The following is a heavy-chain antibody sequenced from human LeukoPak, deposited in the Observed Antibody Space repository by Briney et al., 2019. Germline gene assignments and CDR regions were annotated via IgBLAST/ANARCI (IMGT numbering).Heavy chain of an antibody. Sequence: PGGSLRLSCAASGFTFSSYAMSWVRQAPGKGLEWVSAISGSGGSTYYADSVKGRFTISRDNSKNTLYLQMNSLRVEDTAVYYCAKQTSIDGWFDPWGQGTLVTVSS. CDR3: AKQTSIDGWFDP. CDR1: GFTFSSYA. V-gene: IGHV3-23*01. CDR2: ISGSGGST. J-gene: IGHJ5*02. D-gene: IGHD2-15*01.